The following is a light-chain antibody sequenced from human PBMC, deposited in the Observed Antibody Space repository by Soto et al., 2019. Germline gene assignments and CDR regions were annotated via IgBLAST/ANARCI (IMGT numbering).Light chain of an antibody. V-gene: IGKV3-15*01. CDR3: QHYNNWPPWT. J-gene: IGKJ1*01. Sequence: EIVMTQSPATLSVSPGERATLSCRASQSVSSNLAWYQQKPGQAPRLIIYGASTRATGIPARFSGSGSGTAFTLTISSLQSEDFAIYYCQHYNNWPPWTFGQGTKVEIK. CDR2: GAS. CDR1: QSVSSN.